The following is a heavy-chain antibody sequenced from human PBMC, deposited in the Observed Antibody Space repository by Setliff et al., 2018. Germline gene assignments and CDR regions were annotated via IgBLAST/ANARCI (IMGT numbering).Heavy chain of an antibody. Sequence: ETLSLTCTVSGGSISSYYWNWIRQPPWKGLEWIGYIDYSGSTNYNPSLKSRVTISLDTSKNQFSLQLSSVTAADTAVYYCARDGLGAFSLRSMDVWGKGTTVTVSS. CDR3: ARDGLGAFSLRSMDV. D-gene: IGHD3-3*02. J-gene: IGHJ6*04. CDR2: IDYSGST. CDR1: GGSISSYY. V-gene: IGHV4-59*01.